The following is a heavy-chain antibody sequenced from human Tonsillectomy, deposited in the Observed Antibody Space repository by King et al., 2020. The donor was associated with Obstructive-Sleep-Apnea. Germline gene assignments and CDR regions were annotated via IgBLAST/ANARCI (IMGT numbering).Heavy chain of an antibody. V-gene: IGHV3-23*04. CDR2: ISGSGGST. CDR3: AKGLGGSYLRYYGMDV. CDR1: GFTFSSYA. D-gene: IGHD1-26*01. J-gene: IGHJ6*02. Sequence: VQLVESGGGLVQPGGSLRLSCAASGFTFSSYAMSWVRQAPGKGLEWVSAISGSGGSTYYADSVKGRFTISRDNSKNTLYLQMNSLRAEDTAVYYCAKGLGGSYLRYYGMDVWGQGTTVTVSS.